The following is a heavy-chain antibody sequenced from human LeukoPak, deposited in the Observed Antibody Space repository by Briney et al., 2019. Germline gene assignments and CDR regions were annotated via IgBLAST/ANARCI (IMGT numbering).Heavy chain of an antibody. CDR3: ARGYGQLWFFDY. Sequence: SETLSLTCDVSGGSISSGGYSWSWIRQPPGKGLEWIGYTYHSGSTYYNPSLKSRVTISVDKSKNQFSLKLSSVTAADTAVYYCARGYGQLWFFDYWGQGTLVTVSS. J-gene: IGHJ4*02. CDR2: TYHSGST. D-gene: IGHD5-18*01. V-gene: IGHV4-30-2*01. CDR1: GGSISSGGYS.